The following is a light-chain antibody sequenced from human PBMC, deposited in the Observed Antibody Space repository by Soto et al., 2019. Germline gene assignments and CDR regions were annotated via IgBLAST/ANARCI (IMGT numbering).Light chain of an antibody. Sequence: AIRMTQSPSSLSASTGDRVTITCRASQGISSYLAWYQQKPGKAPKLLLYDASTLQSGVPSRFSGSGSGTDFTLTISCLQSEDVATYYCQQYYSYPRTFGPGTKVDIK. V-gene: IGKV1-8*01. CDR2: DAS. J-gene: IGKJ3*01. CDR3: QQYYSYPRT. CDR1: QGISSY.